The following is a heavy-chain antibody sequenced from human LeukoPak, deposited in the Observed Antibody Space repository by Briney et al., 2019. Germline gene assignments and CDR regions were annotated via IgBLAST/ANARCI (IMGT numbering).Heavy chain of an antibody. Sequence: ASVKVSCKASGYTFSDYGISWVRQAPGQGLEWMGIINPSGGSTSYAQKFQGRVTMTRDTSTSTVYMELSSLRSEDTAVYYCARAGSSSSYYYYYMDVWGKGTTVTVSS. J-gene: IGHJ6*03. CDR1: GYTFSDYG. V-gene: IGHV1-46*01. CDR3: ARAGSSSSYYYYYMDV. CDR2: INPSGGST. D-gene: IGHD6-6*01.